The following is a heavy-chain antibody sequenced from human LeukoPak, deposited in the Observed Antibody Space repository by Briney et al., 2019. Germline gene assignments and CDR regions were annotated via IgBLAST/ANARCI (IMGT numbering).Heavy chain of an antibody. V-gene: IGHV3-64*01. Sequence: GGSLRLSCAASGFTFSSYAMHRVRQAPGKGLEYVSAISSNGGSTYYANSVKGRFTISRDNSKNTLYLQMGSLRAEDMAVYYCAREKDWGQGTLVTVSS. CDR1: GFTFSSYA. J-gene: IGHJ4*02. CDR3: AREKD. CDR2: ISSNGGST.